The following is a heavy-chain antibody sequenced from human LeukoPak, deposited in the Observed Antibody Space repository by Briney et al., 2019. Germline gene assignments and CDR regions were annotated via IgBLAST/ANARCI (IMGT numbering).Heavy chain of an antibody. CDR2: IIPLFGPA. CDR3: ARGGAFDV. CDR1: GGTFSSYA. Sequence: SVKVSCKASGGTFSSYAISWVRQAPGQGLEWMGGIIPLFGPANYAQKFQGRVTIIPDASTNTVYMELSSLRSEDTAFYYCARGGAFDVWGHGTLVTVSS. V-gene: IGHV1-69*13. J-gene: IGHJ3*01.